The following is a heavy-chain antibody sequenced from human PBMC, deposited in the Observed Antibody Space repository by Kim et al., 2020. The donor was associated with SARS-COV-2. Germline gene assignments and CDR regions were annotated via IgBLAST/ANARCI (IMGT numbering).Heavy chain of an antibody. CDR3: ARDMGGSGVLWFGELLGPGIDY. CDR1: GYTFTSYY. CDR2: INPSGGST. J-gene: IGHJ4*02. D-gene: IGHD3-10*01. V-gene: IGHV1-46*01. Sequence: ASVKVSCKASGYTFTSYYMHWVRQAPGQGLEWMGIINPSGGSTSYAQKFQGRVTMTRDTSTSTVYMELSSLRSEDTAVYYCARDMGGSGVLWFGELLGPGIDYWGQGTLVTVSS.